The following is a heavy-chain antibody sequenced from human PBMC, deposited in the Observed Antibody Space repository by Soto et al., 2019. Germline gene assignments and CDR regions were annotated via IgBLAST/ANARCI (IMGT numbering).Heavy chain of an antibody. V-gene: IGHV3-48*02. CDR2: ITDSSDTV. Sequence: GSLRLSCVASGFSFSNYNMNWVRQAPGKGMEWVSYITDSSDTVHYADSVRSRFTISRYNAESSLYLQMNSLRDEDTAVYFCARYFGRGYYLDYWGRGTLVTVSS. CDR1: GFSFSNYN. CDR3: ARYFGRGYYLDY. D-gene: IGHD3-9*01. J-gene: IGHJ4*02.